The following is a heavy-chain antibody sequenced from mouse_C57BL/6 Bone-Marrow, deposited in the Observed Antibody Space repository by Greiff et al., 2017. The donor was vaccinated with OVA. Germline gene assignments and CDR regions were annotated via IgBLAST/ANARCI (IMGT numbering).Heavy chain of an antibody. V-gene: IGHV1-26*01. D-gene: IGHD4-1*01. J-gene: IGHJ2*01. CDR2: INPNNGGT. CDR3: ARGTGYYFDY. Sequence: EVQLQQSGPELVKPGASVKISCKASGYTFTDYYMNWVKQSHGKSLEWIGDINPNNGGTSYNQKFKGKATLTVEKSSSTAYMELRSLTSEDSAVYYCARGTGYYFDYWGQGTTLTVSS. CDR1: GYTFTDYY.